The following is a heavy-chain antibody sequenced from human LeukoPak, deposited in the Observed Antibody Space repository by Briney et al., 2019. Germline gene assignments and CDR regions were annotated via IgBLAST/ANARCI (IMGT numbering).Heavy chain of an antibody. D-gene: IGHD5-18*01. Sequence: ASVKVSCKASGGTFSSYAISWVRQAPGQGLEWMGRIIPILGIANYAQKFQGRVTITADKSTSTAYMELSSLRPEDTAVYYCARDRGYSYGYLRYNWFDPWGQGTLVTVSS. CDR3: ARDRGYSYGYLRYNWFDP. V-gene: IGHV1-69*04. J-gene: IGHJ5*02. CDR2: IIPILGIA. CDR1: GGTFSSYA.